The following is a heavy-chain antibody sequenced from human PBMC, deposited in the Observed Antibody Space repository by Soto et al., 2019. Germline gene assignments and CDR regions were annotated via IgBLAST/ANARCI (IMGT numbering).Heavy chain of an antibody. CDR3: ARGVRPGGRLDY. D-gene: IGHD3-16*01. CDR1: GDSITRGGYF. J-gene: IGHJ4*02. Sequence: QVQLQESGPGLVKPSQTLSLTCTVSGDSITRGGYFWSWVRQHPGKGLEWIGYIYYSGRTYNSPSLQSRVTISVDTSKNQVSLKLSSVTTADTAVYYCARGVRPGGRLDYWGQGTLVTVSS. CDR2: IYYSGRT. V-gene: IGHV4-31*03.